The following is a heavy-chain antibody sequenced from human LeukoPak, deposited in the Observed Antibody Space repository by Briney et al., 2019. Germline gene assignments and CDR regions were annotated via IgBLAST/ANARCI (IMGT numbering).Heavy chain of an antibody. CDR2: ISYDGSNK. D-gene: IGHD3-10*01. Sequence: HPGRSLRLFCAASGFTFSSYAMRSVRQAPGRGLEWVAVISYDGSNKYYADSVKGRFTISRDNSKYTLYLQMNSLRADGTALYYCVKGLASGDAFDIWGQGTMDIDPS. CDR1: GFTFSSYA. J-gene: IGHJ3*02. CDR3: VKGLASGDAFDI. V-gene: IGHV3-30-3*01.